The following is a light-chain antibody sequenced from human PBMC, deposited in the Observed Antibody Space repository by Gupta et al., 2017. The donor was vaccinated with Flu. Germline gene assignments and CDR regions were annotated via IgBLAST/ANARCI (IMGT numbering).Light chain of an antibody. V-gene: IGLV3-1*01. CDR3: QAWASSAVI. CDR1: KLGNRY. J-gene: IGLJ2*01. Sequence: SYDLTQPPSVSVSPGQTASMTCSGEKLGNRYASWYQQRPGQSPVLVIYEDDKRPSGIPERFSGSNSGNTATLTISGTQARDEGDYYCQAWASSAVIFGGGTKLTVL. CDR2: EDD.